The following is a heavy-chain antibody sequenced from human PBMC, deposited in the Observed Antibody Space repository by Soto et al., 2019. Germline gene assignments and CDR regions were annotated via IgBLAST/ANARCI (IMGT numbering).Heavy chain of an antibody. J-gene: IGHJ4*02. CDR2: INSDGSSI. Sequence: GGSLRLSCATSGFDFSNTWIHWVRQVPGQGLVWVSRINSDGSSIIYADSVKGRFTLSRDNAKNTVHLQMSSLRVEDTAVYYCAKDWYHAIDSWGQGIPVTVSS. CDR1: GFDFSNTW. D-gene: IGHD1-20*01. CDR3: AKDWYHAIDS. V-gene: IGHV3-74*01.